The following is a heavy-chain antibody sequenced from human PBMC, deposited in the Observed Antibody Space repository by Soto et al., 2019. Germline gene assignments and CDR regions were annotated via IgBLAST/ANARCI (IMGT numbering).Heavy chain of an antibody. Sequence: SVKVSCKASGGTFSSYAISWVRQAPGQGLEWMGGIIPIFGTANYAQKFQGRVTITADKSTSTAYMELSRLRSEDTAVYYCAKDLDDYSSAIDFWGQGTLVTVSS. CDR3: AKDLDDYSSAIDF. D-gene: IGHD4-4*01. CDR2: IIPIFGTA. J-gene: IGHJ4*02. V-gene: IGHV1-69*06. CDR1: GGTFSSYA.